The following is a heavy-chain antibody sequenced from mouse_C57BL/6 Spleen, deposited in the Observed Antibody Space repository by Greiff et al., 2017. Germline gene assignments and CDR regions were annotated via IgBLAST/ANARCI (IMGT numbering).Heavy chain of an antibody. CDR3: ARRRYGSSYYFDY. J-gene: IGHJ2*01. CDR2: ISSGGSYT. Sequence: EVHLVESGGDLVKPGGSLKLSCAASGFTFSSYGMSWVRQTPDKRLAWVATISSGGSYTYYPDSVKGRFTISRDNAKNTLYLQMSSLKSEDTAMYYCARRRYGSSYYFDYWGQGTTLTVSS. CDR1: GFTFSSYG. V-gene: IGHV5-6*01. D-gene: IGHD1-1*01.